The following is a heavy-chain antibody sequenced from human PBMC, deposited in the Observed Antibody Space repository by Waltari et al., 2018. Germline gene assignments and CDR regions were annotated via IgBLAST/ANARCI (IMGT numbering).Heavy chain of an antibody. D-gene: IGHD1-26*01. V-gene: IGHV4-39*01. CDR2: MSSSGHT. Sequence: QLQLQESGPGLVNPSETLSLTCTVSGSISSTTYYWGWIRQPPGKGLEWIGSMSSSGHTYYNPSLKSRVTISVDTSKNQFSLRLSSVTAADTAVYYCARRSRGSGSYAFGAFDIWGQGTMVIVSS. CDR1: GSISSTTYY. CDR3: ARRSRGSGSYAFGAFDI. J-gene: IGHJ3*02.